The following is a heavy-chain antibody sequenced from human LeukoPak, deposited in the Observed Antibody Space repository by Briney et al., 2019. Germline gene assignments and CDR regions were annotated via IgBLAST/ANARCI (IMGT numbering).Heavy chain of an antibody. D-gene: IGHD6-19*01. CDR3: ARVTSGCSDY. CDR2: INHSGST. V-gene: IGHV4-34*01. Sequence: SETLSLTCAVYGGSFSGYYWSWIRQPPGKGLEWIGEINHSGSTNYNPSLKSRVTISVDKSKNQFSLKLSSVTAADTAVYYCARVTSGCSDYWGQGTLVTVSS. J-gene: IGHJ4*02. CDR1: GGSFSGYY.